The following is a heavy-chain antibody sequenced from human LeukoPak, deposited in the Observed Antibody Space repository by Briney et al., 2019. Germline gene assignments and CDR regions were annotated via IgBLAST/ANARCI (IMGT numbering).Heavy chain of an antibody. D-gene: IGHD3-16*02. V-gene: IGHV3-23*01. CDR2: LSAGSGFT. J-gene: IGHJ4*02. CDR3: AKSLVLRKSRGY. Sequence: GGSLRLSCAASGFTFSSYAMTWVRQAPGKGLVEWVSSLSAGSGFTYYADSVKGRFTISRDNSKSTLYLQMNSLRAEDTAVYYCAKSLVLRKSRGYWGQGTLVTVSS. CDR1: GFTFSSYA.